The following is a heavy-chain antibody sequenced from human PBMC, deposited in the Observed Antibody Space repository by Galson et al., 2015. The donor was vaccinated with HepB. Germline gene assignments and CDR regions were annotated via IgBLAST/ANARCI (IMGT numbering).Heavy chain of an antibody. Sequence: SVKVSCKASVYTFTGYYMHWVRQAPGQGLEWMGWINPNSGGTNCAQKFQGWVTMTRDTSISTAYMELSRLRSDDTAVYYCARGAYPAHVVVVAARGYGMDVWGQGTTVTVSS. J-gene: IGHJ6*02. CDR2: INPNSGGT. CDR1: VYTFTGYY. D-gene: IGHD2-15*01. CDR3: ARGAYPAHVVVVAARGYGMDV. V-gene: IGHV1-2*04.